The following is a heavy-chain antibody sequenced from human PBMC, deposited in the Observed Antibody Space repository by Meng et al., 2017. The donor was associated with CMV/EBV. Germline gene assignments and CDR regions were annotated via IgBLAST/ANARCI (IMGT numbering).Heavy chain of an antibody. CDR2: INHSGST. Sequence: SETLSLTCAVYGGSFSGYYWSWIRQPPGKGLEWIGEINHSGSTNYNPSLKSRVTISVDTSKNQFSLKLSSVTAADTAVYYCARDWVVPAALDYWGQGTLVTVSS. CDR3: ARDWVVPAALDY. V-gene: IGHV4-34*01. J-gene: IGHJ4*02. CDR1: GGSFSGYY. D-gene: IGHD2-2*01.